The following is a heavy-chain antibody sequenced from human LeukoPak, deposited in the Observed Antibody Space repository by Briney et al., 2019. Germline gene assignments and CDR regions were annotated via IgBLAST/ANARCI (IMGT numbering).Heavy chain of an antibody. J-gene: IGHJ5*02. CDR2: ISGSGGST. CDR3: ARASYSSSSNWFDP. D-gene: IGHD6-6*01. Sequence: PGGSLRLPCAASGFTFSSYAMSWVRQAPGKGLEWVSAISGSGGSTYYADSVKGRFTISRDNSKNTLYLQMNSLRAEDTAVYYCARASYSSSSNWFDPWGQGTLVTVSS. CDR1: GFTFSSYA. V-gene: IGHV3-23*01.